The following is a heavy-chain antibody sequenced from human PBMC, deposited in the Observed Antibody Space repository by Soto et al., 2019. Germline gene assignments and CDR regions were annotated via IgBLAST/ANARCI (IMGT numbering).Heavy chain of an antibody. D-gene: IGHD1-26*01. J-gene: IGHJ4*02. CDR3: AAVRDRGATIRFDH. V-gene: IGHV1-58*01. Sequence: ASVKVSCKASGFTFTSSAVQWVRQARGQRLEWIGWIVVGSGNTNYAQKFQERVTITRDMSTSTAYMELSSLRSEDTAVYYCAAVRDRGATIRFDHWGQGTLVTVSS. CDR2: IVVGSGNT. CDR1: GFTFTSSA.